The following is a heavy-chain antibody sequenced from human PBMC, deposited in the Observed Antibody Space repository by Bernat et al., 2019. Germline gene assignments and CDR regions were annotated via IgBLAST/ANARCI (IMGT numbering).Heavy chain of an antibody. Sequence: EVQLVESGGGLVQPGGSLRLSCAASGLTFSSHWMHWVRQAPGKGLVWVSRINSDGSSTSYADSVKGRFTMSRDNAKNTVYLQMNSLRAEDTAVYYCVRDPNRRLDYWGQGTQVTVS. D-gene: IGHD1/OR15-1a*01. CDR3: VRDPNRRLDY. CDR2: INSDGSST. CDR1: GLTFSSHW. V-gene: IGHV3-74*01. J-gene: IGHJ4*02.